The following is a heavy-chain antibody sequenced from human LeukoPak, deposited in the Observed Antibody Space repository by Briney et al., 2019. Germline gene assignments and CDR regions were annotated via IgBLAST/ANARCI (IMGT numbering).Heavy chain of an antibody. D-gene: IGHD1-26*01. CDR3: ARIVRITREGYFDY. V-gene: IGHV5-51*01. CDR2: IYSGDSNT. J-gene: IGHJ4*02. Sequence: GESLKISCKGSGYSFTSYWIGWVRQMPGKSLEWMGIIYSGDSNTRYSPSFQGQVTISADKSISTAYLQWSSLKASDTAMYYCARIVRITREGYFDYWGQGTLVTVSS. CDR1: GYSFTSYW.